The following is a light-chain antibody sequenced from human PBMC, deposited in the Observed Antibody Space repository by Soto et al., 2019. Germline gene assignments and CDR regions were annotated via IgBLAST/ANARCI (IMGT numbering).Light chain of an antibody. CDR2: RAS. V-gene: IGKV1-5*03. J-gene: IGKJ1*01. CDR3: QRYHIYSWT. CDR1: QDIGTW. Sequence: DIPMTQSPSTLSASVGDRVTITCRASQDIGTWLAWYQQKPEKAPKVLIYRASHLESGVPSRFSASGSGTEFSLTINSLQADDFATYYCQRYHIYSWTFGQGTKVEIK.